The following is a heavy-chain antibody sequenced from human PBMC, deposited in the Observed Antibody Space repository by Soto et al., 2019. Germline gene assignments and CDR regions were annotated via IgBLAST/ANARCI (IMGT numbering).Heavy chain of an antibody. CDR3: ARNYGGKRSGTFFDY. CDR2: IYYSGST. J-gene: IGHJ4*02. CDR1: GGSISSSSYY. D-gene: IGHD4-17*01. Sequence: QLQLQESGPGLVKPSETLSLTCTVSGGSISSSSYYWGWIRQPPGKGLEWIGSIYYSGSTYYNPSLKSRVTISVDTSKNQFSLKLSSVTAADTAVYYCARNYGGKRSGTFFDYWGQGTLVTVSS. V-gene: IGHV4-39*01.